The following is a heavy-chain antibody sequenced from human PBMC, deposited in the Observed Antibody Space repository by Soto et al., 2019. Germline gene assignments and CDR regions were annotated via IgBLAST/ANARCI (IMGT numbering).Heavy chain of an antibody. CDR2: INADNGNT. J-gene: IGHJ4*03. Sequence: ASVKVSCKASGYTFTSYAMHWVRQAPGQRLEWMGWINADNGNTTSAQKFQGRVTMTIDTSSTTAYMDLRSLRSDDTAIYYCARGCSSITCVLELSYWGQGALVTVSS. V-gene: IGHV1-3*01. CDR1: GYTFTSYA. CDR3: ARGCSSITCVLELSY. D-gene: IGHD2-2*01.